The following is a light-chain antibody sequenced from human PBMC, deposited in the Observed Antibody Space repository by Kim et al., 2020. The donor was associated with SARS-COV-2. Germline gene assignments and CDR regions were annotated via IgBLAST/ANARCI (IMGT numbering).Light chain of an antibody. CDR3: QKYYSTPPT. CDR2: WAS. V-gene: IGKV4-1*01. CDR1: QSLLYSPNNKNY. J-gene: IGKJ4*01. Sequence: APIKCNSSQSLLYSPNNKNYLAWYQQKAGQSPKLLIYWASARESGVPDRFSGSGSGTDFTLTISSLQAEDVAVYYCQKYYSTPPTFGGGTKVDIK.